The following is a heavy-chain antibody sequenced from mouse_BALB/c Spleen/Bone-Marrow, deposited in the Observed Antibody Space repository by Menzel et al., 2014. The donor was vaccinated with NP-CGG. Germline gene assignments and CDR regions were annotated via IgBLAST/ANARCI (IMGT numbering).Heavy chain of an antibody. Sequence: QVQLQQSGPELVKPGASVRISCKASGYTFTSYYIHWVKQRPGQGLEWIGWIFPGNVNTKYSENFKGKATLTADISSSTAYMQLSSLTSEDSAVHFCARDDYAYWGQGTLVTVSA. CDR2: IFPGNVNT. J-gene: IGHJ3*01. D-gene: IGHD2-4*01. CDR1: GYTFTSYY. V-gene: IGHV1S56*01. CDR3: ARDDYAY.